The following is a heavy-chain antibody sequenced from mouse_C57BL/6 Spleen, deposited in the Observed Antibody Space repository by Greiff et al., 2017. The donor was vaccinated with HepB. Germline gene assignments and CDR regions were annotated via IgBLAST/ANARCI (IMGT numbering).Heavy chain of an antibody. CDR3: ARDGYYPYAMDY. Sequence: QVQLQQSGAELVKPGASVKISCKASGYAFSSYWMNWVKQRPGKGLEWIGQIYPGDGDTNYNGKLKGKATLTADKSSITAYMQLSSLTSEDSAVYFCARDGYYPYAMDYWGQGTSVTVSS. CDR1: GYAFSSYW. V-gene: IGHV1-80*01. J-gene: IGHJ4*01. CDR2: IYPGDGDT. D-gene: IGHD2-3*01.